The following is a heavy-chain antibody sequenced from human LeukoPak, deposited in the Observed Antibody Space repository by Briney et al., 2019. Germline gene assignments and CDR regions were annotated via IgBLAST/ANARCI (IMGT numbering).Heavy chain of an antibody. CDR3: ARGSKAYCTNGVCYIWEN. Sequence: KTSETLSLTCAVYGGSFSGYYWSWIRQPPGKGLGWIGEINHSGSTNYNPSLKSRVTISVDTSKNQFSLKLSSVTAADTGVYYCARGSKAYCTNGVCYIWENWGQGTLVTVSS. CDR2: INHSGST. CDR1: GGSFSGYY. V-gene: IGHV4-34*01. J-gene: IGHJ4*02. D-gene: IGHD2-8*01.